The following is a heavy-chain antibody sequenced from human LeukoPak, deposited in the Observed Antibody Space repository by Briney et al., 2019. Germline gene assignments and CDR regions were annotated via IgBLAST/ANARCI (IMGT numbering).Heavy chain of an antibody. D-gene: IGHD3-10*01. V-gene: IGHV3-64*04. CDR3: VREGYYESGSSPTFYFDF. J-gene: IGHJ4*02. CDR1: GFIFSTYT. CDR2: INGDGRTA. Sequence: PGGSLRLSCSASGFIFSTYTMYWVRQAPGKGLENLSVINGDGRTAYYADSVKGRLTISRDNSAKTVYLQMNSLRPDDAAVYYCVREGYYESGSSPTFYFDFWGQGTVVAVS.